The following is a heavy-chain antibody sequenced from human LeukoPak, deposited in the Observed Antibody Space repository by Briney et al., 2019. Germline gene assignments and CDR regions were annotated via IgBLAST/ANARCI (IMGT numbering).Heavy chain of an antibody. CDR2: ISYDGSNK. J-gene: IGHJ6*03. CDR3: ARGADIVVVPAATYSSSFTGSGYMDV. CDR1: GFTFSSYA. D-gene: IGHD2-2*01. V-gene: IGHV3-30*01. Sequence: GRSLRLSCAASGFTFSSYAMRLVRQAPGKGLEWVAVISYDGSNKYYADSVKGRFTISRDNSKNTLYLQMNSLRAEDTAVYYCARGADIVVVPAATYSSSFTGSGYMDVWGKGTTVTVSS.